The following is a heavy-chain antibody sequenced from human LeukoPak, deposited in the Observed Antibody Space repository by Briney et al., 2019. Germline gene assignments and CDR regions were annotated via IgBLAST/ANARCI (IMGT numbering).Heavy chain of an antibody. Sequence: GGSLRLSCAASGFTVSSNYMSWVRQAPGEGLEWVSVIYSGGSTYYADSVKGRFTISRDNSKNTLYLQMNSLRAEDTAVYYCARVRRGYSYGFFDYWGQGTLVTVSS. V-gene: IGHV3-66*01. J-gene: IGHJ4*02. CDR2: IYSGGST. CDR1: GFTVSSNY. CDR3: ARVRRGYSYGFFDY. D-gene: IGHD5-18*01.